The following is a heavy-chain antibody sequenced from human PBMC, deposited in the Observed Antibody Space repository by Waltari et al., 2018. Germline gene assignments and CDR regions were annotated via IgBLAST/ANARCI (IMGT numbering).Heavy chain of an antibody. CDR3: ARAGYFYGTGSYSWFEP. Sequence: QLQLQESGPGLVKPSETLALTCSVSGGSISSGNYYWGWIRQHPGRGLEWIGSIYADGSTYSSPSLKSRVTILVAPSKNQFFLRLDSVTASDTAVYYCARAGYFYGTGSYSWFEPWGQGTLVTVSS. CDR1: GGSISSGNYY. D-gene: IGHD3-10*01. J-gene: IGHJ5*01. CDR2: IYADGST. V-gene: IGHV4-39*07.